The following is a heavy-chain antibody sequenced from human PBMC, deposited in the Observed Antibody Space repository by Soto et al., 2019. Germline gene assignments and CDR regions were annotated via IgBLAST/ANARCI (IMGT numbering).Heavy chain of an antibody. D-gene: IGHD2-15*01. V-gene: IGHV1-3*01. CDR1: GYTFTSYA. CDR3: ARALLAGYCSGGSCYPPRYYYGMDV. CDR2: INAGNGNT. J-gene: IGHJ6*02. Sequence: VASVKVSCKASGYTFTSYAMHWVRQAPGQRLEWMGWINAGNGNTKYSQKFQGRVTITRDTSASTAYMELSSLRSEDTAVYYCARALLAGYCSGGSCYPPRYYYGMDVWGQGTTVTVSS.